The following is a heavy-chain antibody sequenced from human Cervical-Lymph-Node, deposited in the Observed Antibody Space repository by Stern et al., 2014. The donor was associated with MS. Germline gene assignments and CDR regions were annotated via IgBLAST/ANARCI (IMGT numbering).Heavy chain of an antibody. J-gene: IGHJ4*02. D-gene: IGHD3-16*01. Sequence: VHLVESGPGLVKPSQTLSLTCTVSGASISTVGYYWSWIRQHPGKGLEWIAYIPYIGSTYYNPSLKSRVSISADTSKNQFSLNLTSVTAADTALYYCARSDRLWGSFDYWGQGTLVAVSS. V-gene: IGHV4-31*03. CDR3: ARSDRLWGSFDY. CDR1: GASISTVGYY. CDR2: IPYIGST.